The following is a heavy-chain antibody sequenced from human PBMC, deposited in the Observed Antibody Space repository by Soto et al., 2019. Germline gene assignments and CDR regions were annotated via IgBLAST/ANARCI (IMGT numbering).Heavy chain of an antibody. D-gene: IGHD3-3*01. CDR2: INPNSGGT. Sequence: ASVKVSCKASGYTFTGYYMHWVRQAPGQGLEWMGWINPNSGGTNYAQKFQGWVTMTRDTSISTAYMELSRLRSDDTAVYYCARDVTIFGVVPYYYYGMDVWGQGTTVTVSS. V-gene: IGHV1-2*04. J-gene: IGHJ6*02. CDR1: GYTFTGYY. CDR3: ARDVTIFGVVPYYYYGMDV.